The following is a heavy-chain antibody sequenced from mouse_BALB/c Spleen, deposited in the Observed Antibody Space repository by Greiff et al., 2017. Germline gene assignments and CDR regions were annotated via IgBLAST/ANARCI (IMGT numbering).Heavy chain of an antibody. D-gene: IGHD2-3*01. CDR2: ISSGGSYT. CDR3: ARTEDGYSYYFDY. Sequence: EVKLVESGGGLVKPGGSLKLSCAASGFTFSSYAMSWVRQTPEKRLEWVASISSGGSYTYYPDTVTGRFTISRDNAKNTLYLEMSSLRSEDTAMYYCARTEDGYSYYFDYWGQGTTLTVSS. J-gene: IGHJ2*01. V-gene: IGHV5-9-4*01. CDR1: GFTFSSYA.